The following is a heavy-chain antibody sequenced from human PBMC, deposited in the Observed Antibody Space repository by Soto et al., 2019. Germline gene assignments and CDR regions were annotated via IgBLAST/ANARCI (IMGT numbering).Heavy chain of an antibody. CDR2: ISGSGGST. Sequence: EVQLLESGGGLVQPGGSLRLSCAASGFTFSSYAMSWVRQAPGKGLEWVSAISGSGGSTYYADSVKGRFTISRDNSKNKLYLQMNSLRAEDTAVYYCARPGERFLEYAAAGYWGQGTLVTVSS. D-gene: IGHD3-3*01. J-gene: IGHJ4*02. CDR3: ARPGERFLEYAAAGY. V-gene: IGHV3-23*01. CDR1: GFTFSSYA.